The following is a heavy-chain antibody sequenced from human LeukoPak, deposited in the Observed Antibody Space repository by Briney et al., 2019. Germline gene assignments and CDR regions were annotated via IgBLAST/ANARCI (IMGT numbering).Heavy chain of an antibody. V-gene: IGHV3-23*01. CDR2: ISGSGGST. Sequence: GGSLRLSCAASGFTFSSYAMSWVRQAPGKGLEWVSAISGSGGSTYYADSVKGRFTISRDNSKNTLYLQMNSLRAEDTAVYYCVKSGSSGWYGGAIFDYWGQGTLVTVSS. D-gene: IGHD6-19*01. CDR3: VKSGSSGWYGGAIFDY. CDR1: GFTFSSYA. J-gene: IGHJ4*02.